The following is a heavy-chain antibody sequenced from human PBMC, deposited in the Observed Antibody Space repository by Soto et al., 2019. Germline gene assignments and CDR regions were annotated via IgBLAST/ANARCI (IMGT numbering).Heavy chain of an antibody. D-gene: IGHD2-2*01. CDR3: ARELAVYCSSTSCQPNWFDP. CDR1: GGSFSGYY. J-gene: IGHJ5*02. Sequence: NPSETLSLTCAVYGGSFSGYYWSWIRQPPGKGLEWIGEINHSGSTNYNPSLKSRVTISVDTSKNQFSLKLSSVTAADTAVYYCARELAVYCSSTSCQPNWFDPWGQGTLVTVSS. V-gene: IGHV4-34*01. CDR2: INHSGST.